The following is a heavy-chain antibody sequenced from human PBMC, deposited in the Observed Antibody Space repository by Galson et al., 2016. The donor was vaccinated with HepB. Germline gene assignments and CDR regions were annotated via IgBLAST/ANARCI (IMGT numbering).Heavy chain of an antibody. CDR1: GGSISSGLYY. D-gene: IGHD6-19*01. J-gene: IGHJ2*01. CDR3: ARQFGQWLSRETYWYFDL. V-gene: IGHV4-39*01. Sequence: SETLSLTCTVSGGSISSGLYYWGWIRQPPGKGLEWIGSIYYSGSTYYNPSLKSRVTISVDTSKTQFSLKLSSVTAADTAMYYCARQFGQWLSRETYWYFDLWGRGTLVTVSS. CDR2: IYYSGST.